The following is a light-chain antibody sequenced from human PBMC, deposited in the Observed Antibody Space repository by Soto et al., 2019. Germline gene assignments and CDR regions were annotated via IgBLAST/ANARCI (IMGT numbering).Light chain of an antibody. J-gene: IGKJ2*01. V-gene: IGKV3-15*01. CDR3: EQYNSWPPLYT. CDR1: QSVSHN. Sequence: EIVMTQSPATLSVSPGEGATLSYRASQSVSHNLAWYQQKPGQAPRLLIYGASTRATGIPTRFSGSGSGTEFTLTISSLQSEDFAVYYCEQYNSWPPLYTFGQGTKLEIK. CDR2: GAS.